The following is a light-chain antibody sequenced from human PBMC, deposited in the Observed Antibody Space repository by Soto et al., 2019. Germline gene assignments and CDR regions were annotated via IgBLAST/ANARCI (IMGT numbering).Light chain of an antibody. Sequence: EIVMTQSPATLSVSPGERATLSCRASQSVSSSLAWYQQKPGRAPRLLIYGASTRATGVPARFSGSGSGTEFTLTISSLQSEDFAVYYCQQYNNWLPYTFGQGTKLEIK. CDR2: GAS. J-gene: IGKJ2*01. CDR1: QSVSSS. CDR3: QQYNNWLPYT. V-gene: IGKV3-15*01.